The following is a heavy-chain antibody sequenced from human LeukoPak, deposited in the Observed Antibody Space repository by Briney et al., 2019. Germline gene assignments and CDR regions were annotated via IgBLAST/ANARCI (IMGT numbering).Heavy chain of an antibody. CDR1: GGSFSGYY. Sequence: KPSETLSLTCAVYGGSFSGYYWSWIRQPPGKGLEWIGEINHSGSTNYNPSLKSRVTISVDTSKNQFSLKLSSVTAADTAVYYCARSVGATPTDYWGQGTLVTVSS. D-gene: IGHD1-26*01. CDR3: ARSVGATPTDY. V-gene: IGHV4-34*01. J-gene: IGHJ4*02. CDR2: INHSGST.